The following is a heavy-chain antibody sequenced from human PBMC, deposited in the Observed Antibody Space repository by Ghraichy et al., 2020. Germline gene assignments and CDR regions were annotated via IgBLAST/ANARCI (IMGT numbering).Heavy chain of an antibody. Sequence: ESLNISCAVSDDSITSTTYYWGWIRQPPGKGLEWIGSIYYTGSSYYKPSLKSRFTISIDTSKQQFSLRLRSVTAADTSIYYCARHRRGDFWGGFPDSWGQGTLVTVSA. CDR2: IYYTGSS. CDR1: DDSITSTTYY. V-gene: IGHV4-39*01. D-gene: IGHD3-3*01. J-gene: IGHJ5*01. CDR3: ARHRRGDFWGGFPDS.